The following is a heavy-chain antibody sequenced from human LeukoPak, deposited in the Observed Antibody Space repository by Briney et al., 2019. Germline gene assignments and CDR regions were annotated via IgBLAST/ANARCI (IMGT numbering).Heavy chain of an antibody. Sequence: GRSLTLSCAASGFTFSSFGMHWVRQAPGKGLGWVAVIWYDASNKYYADSVKGRFTISRDNSKNTLYLHMNSLRDDDPAVYYCVRGVGVSRFNYLDPWGQGTLVIVSS. V-gene: IGHV3-33*01. CDR1: GFTFSSFG. D-gene: IGHD1-7*01. J-gene: IGHJ5*02. CDR2: IWYDASNK. CDR3: VRGVGVSRFNYLDP.